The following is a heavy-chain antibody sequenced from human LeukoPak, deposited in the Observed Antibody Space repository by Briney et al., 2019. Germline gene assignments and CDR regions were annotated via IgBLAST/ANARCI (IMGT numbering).Heavy chain of an antibody. D-gene: IGHD2-2*01. V-gene: IGHV4-34*01. Sequence: SETLSLTCAVYGGSFSGYYWSWIRQPPGKGREWIGEINHSGSTNYNPSLKSRVTISVDTSKNQFSLKLSSVTAADTAVYYCASMRKGVVPAAADYWGQGTLVTVSS. CDR1: GGSFSGYY. CDR2: INHSGST. J-gene: IGHJ4*02. CDR3: ASMRKGVVPAAADY.